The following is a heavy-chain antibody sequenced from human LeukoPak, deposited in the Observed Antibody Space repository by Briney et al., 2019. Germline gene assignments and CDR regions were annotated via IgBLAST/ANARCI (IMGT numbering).Heavy chain of an antibody. D-gene: IGHD3-22*01. CDR3: ASQMGYYDSSGPARRAHYYFDY. V-gene: IGHV4-4*07. J-gene: IGHJ4*02. Sequence: PSETLSLTCTVSGGSISSYYWSWIRQPAGKGLEWIGRIYTSGSTNYNPSLKSRVTMSVDTSKNQFSLKLSSVTAADTAVYYCASQMGYYDSSGPARRAHYYFDYWGQGTLVTVSS. CDR2: IYTSGST. CDR1: GGSISSYY.